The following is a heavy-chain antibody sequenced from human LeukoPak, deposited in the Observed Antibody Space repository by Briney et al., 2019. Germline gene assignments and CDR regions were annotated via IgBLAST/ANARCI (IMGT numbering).Heavy chain of an antibody. Sequence: GGSLRLSCAVSGFTFSNAWMTWVRQTPGRGLEWVGRIKSKTDGGTADYAAPVKGRFTISRDDSINMVYLQMNSLKTDDTAVYYSSRLLSTGGYWGQGTLVTVFS. CDR3: SRLLSTGGY. CDR2: IKSKTDGGTA. CDR1: GFTFSNAW. J-gene: IGHJ4*02. V-gene: IGHV3-15*01. D-gene: IGHD2-8*02.